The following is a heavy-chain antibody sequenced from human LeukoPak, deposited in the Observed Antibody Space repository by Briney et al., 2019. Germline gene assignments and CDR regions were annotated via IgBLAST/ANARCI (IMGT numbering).Heavy chain of an antibody. V-gene: IGHV1-8*01. D-gene: IGHD2-2*01. CDR2: MNPNSGNT. CDR3: AKDTSPPDWFDP. J-gene: IGHJ5*02. Sequence: ASVKVSCKASGYTFTSYDFNWVRQATGQGLEWMGWMNPNSGNTGYAQKFQGRVTMTRDTSISTAYMELSSLRSEDTAVYYCAKDTSPPDWFDPWGQGTLVTVSS. CDR1: GYTFTSYD.